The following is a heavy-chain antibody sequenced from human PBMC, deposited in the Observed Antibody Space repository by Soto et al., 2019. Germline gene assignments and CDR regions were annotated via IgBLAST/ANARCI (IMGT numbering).Heavy chain of an antibody. CDR1: GFTFSDYY. J-gene: IGHJ4*02. CDR3: AKGGYTSPFDY. Sequence: GGSLRLSCAASGFTFSDYYMDWVRQAPGKGLEWVSSVRGEGGSTYYAAPVKGRFTISRDNSMNTLFLHMNSLRAEDTAMYHCAKGGYTSPFDYWGLGTLVTVSS. CDR2: VRGEGGST. V-gene: IGHV3-53*01. D-gene: IGHD5-12*01.